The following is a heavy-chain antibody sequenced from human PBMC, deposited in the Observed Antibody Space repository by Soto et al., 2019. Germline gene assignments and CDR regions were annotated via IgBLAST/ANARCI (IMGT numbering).Heavy chain of an antibody. CDR2: INHLETT. J-gene: IGHJ4*02. D-gene: IGHD3-10*01. V-gene: IGHV4-31*03. CDR1: GGSIRSGGYY. CDR3: ARGGGFDSFDY. Sequence: QVQLQDSGPGQVQPSQTLSLTCTVSGGSIRSGGYYWGWIRQHPVKGLEWIGYINHLETTFYNPSFESRLTLSIDRTKNQFSLNLKSMSAADRAVYFCARGGGFDSFDYWGQGILVTVSS.